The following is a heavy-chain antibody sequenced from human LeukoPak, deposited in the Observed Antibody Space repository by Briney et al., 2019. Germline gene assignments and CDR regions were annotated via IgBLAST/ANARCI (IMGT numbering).Heavy chain of an antibody. CDR2: IKQDGSEK. CDR1: GFTFSNYE. J-gene: IGHJ6*03. V-gene: IGHV3-7*01. Sequence: GGSLRLSCAASGFTFSNYEMNWVRQAPGKGLEWVANIKQDGSEKYYVDSVKGRFTISRDSAQNSLYLQMNSLRAEDTAVYYCATLVVPAATHYYYYYMDVWGKGTTVTVSS. CDR3: ATLVVPAATHYYYYYMDV. D-gene: IGHD2-2*01.